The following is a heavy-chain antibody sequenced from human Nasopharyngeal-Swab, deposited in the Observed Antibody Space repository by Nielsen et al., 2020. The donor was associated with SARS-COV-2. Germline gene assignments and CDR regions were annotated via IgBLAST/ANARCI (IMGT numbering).Heavy chain of an antibody. V-gene: IGHV3-64*02. CDR2: IGSNEAET. CDR1: GFTFGSYS. J-gene: IGHJ4*01. D-gene: IGHD3-9*01. Sequence: GESLKISCAASGFTFGSYSMHWVRQAPGKGLEYVSAIGSNEAETYYADSVKGRFTISRDNSKNILYLQMGTLRPEDTAVYYCAAERGNWFYFDYWGHGTLVTVSS. CDR3: AAERGNWFYFDY.